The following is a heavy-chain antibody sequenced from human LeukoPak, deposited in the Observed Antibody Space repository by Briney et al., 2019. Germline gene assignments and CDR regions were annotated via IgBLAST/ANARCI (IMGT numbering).Heavy chain of an antibody. Sequence: GGSLRLSCVVSGLTFSSYSMSWVRQASGKGLEWVSVIFSGGSTNYADSVKGRFTISRDNSKNTLYLQMNTLRVEDTAVYFCAGRYSSGWYVNWGQGTLVTASS. D-gene: IGHD6-19*01. CDR1: GLTFSSYS. CDR3: AGRYSSGWYVN. V-gene: IGHV3-66*01. CDR2: IFSGGST. J-gene: IGHJ4*02.